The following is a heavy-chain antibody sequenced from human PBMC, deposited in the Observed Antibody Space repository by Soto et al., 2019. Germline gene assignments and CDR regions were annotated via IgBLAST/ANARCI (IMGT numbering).Heavy chain of an antibody. CDR1: GGCVTNDDYY. Sequence: QVQLQESGPGLVKPSQTLSLTCNVSGGCVTNDDYYWSWIRQPPGKGLEWIGYIYYSGSTYYNPSLRSRVTMSIDTSKNQFSLKLSSVTAADTAVYYCARDFRYYYDSSGYYDHWGQGTLVTVSS. CDR2: IYYSGST. D-gene: IGHD3-22*01. J-gene: IGHJ4*02. V-gene: IGHV4-30-4*01. CDR3: ARDFRYYYDSSGYYDH.